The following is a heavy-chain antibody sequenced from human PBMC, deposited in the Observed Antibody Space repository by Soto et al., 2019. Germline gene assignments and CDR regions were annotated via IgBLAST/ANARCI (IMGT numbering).Heavy chain of an antibody. D-gene: IGHD6-13*01. Sequence: SETLSLTCAVYGGSFSGYYWSWIRQPPGKGLERIGEINHSGSTNYNPSLKSRVTISVDTSKNQFSLKLSSVTAADTAVYYCARADSSSWYPGYWGQGTLVTVSS. V-gene: IGHV4-34*01. CDR1: GGSFSGYY. J-gene: IGHJ4*02. CDR3: ARADSSSWYPGY. CDR2: INHSGST.